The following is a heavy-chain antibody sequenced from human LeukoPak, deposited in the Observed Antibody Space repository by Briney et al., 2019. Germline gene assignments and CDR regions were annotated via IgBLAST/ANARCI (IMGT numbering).Heavy chain of an antibody. J-gene: IGHJ4*02. CDR3: VRRAGAYSHPYDY. V-gene: IGHV3-53*01. CDR2: IYSNNT. Sequence: GGSLRLSCTVSGFTVSTNSMSWVRQAPGKGLEWVSFIYSNNTHYSDSVKGRFTISRDNSKNTLYLQMNSLRAEDTAVYYCVRRAGAYSHPYDYWGQGTLVTVSS. D-gene: IGHD4/OR15-4a*01. CDR1: GFTVSTNS.